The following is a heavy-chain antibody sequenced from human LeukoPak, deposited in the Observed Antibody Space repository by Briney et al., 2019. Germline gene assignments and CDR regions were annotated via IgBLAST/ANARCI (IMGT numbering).Heavy chain of an antibody. CDR3: ARVTGSSISSRSLLY. J-gene: IGHJ4*02. Sequence: GASVKVSCKASGYTFTNYVSSWVRQAPGQGLAWMGEINPYNGNTNYAQRLQGRVTMTTDTSTSTSYMELRSLTSDDTAVYYCARVTGSSISSRSLLYWGQGTLVTVSS. V-gene: IGHV1-18*01. CDR1: GYTFTNYV. D-gene: IGHD6-13*01. CDR2: INPYNGNT.